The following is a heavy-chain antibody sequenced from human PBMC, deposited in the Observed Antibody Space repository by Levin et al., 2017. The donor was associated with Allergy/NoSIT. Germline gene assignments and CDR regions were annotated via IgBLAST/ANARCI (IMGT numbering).Heavy chain of an antibody. V-gene: IGHV4-61*01. CDR3: ARNRIIVSGGNDYYYGMDV. CDR1: GGSVSSGTYY. CDR2: INYRGVT. D-gene: IGHD5/OR15-5a*01. Sequence: PSETLSLTCSVSGGSVSSGTYYWSWIRRPPGKGLEWIGYINYRGVTKYNPSLKSRVTISVDTSKNQFSLKVTSVTAADTAVYYCARNRIIVSGGNDYYYGMDVWGQGTTVTVSS. J-gene: IGHJ6*02.